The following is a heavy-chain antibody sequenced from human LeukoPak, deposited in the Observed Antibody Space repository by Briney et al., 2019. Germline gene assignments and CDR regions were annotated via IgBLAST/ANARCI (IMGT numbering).Heavy chain of an antibody. CDR1: GGSISSYY. V-gene: IGHV4-59*08. CDR3: ATQSWIQLWLPSSFDY. J-gene: IGHJ4*02. CDR2: IYYSGST. Sequence: PSEPLSLTCTVSGGSISSYYWSWLRQPPGKGLEWIGYIYYSGSTYYNPSLKSRVTISVDTSKNQFSLKLSSVTAADTAVYYCATQSWIQLWLPSSFDYWGQGTLVTVSS. D-gene: IGHD5-18*01.